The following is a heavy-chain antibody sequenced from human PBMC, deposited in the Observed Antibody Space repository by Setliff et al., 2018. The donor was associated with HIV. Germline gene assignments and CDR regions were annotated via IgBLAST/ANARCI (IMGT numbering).Heavy chain of an antibody. CDR2: TYYRSKWNS. J-gene: IGHJ6*03. V-gene: IGHV6-1*01. CDR3: ARGGDWDDNYYMDV. D-gene: IGHD1-1*01. Sequence: SQTLSLTCAISGDSVSSKSAAWNWLRQSPSRGLEWLGRTYYRSKWNSDYAPSVKSRVTINPDTSKNQFSLQLNSVTPEDTAVYYCARGGDWDDNYYMDVWGKGTTVTVSS. CDR1: GDSVSSKSAA.